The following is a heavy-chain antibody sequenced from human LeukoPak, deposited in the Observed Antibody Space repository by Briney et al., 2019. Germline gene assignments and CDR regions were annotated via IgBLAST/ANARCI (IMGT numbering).Heavy chain of an antibody. D-gene: IGHD2-2*03. CDR1: GGTFSSYA. J-gene: IGHJ5*02. V-gene: IGHV1-69*04. CDR2: IIPILGIA. Sequence: SVKVSCKASGGTFSSYAISWVRQAPGQGLEWMGRIIPILGIANYAQKFQGRVTITADESTSTAYMELSSLRSEDTAVYYCARSARAGYCSSTSCYFQFDPWGQGTLVTVSS. CDR3: ARSARAGYCSSTSCYFQFDP.